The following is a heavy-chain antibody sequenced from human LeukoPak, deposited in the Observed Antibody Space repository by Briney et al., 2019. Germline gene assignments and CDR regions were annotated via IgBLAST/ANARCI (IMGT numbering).Heavy chain of an antibody. CDR1: GASISSGGYY. CDR2: IYYSGST. Sequence: TSQTLSLTCTVSGASISSGGYYWSWIRQHPGKGLEWIGYIYYSGSTYYNPSLKSRVTISVDTSKNQFSLQLSSVTAADTAVYYGARVGGFGYDILTGYYKWAFDIWGQGAMVTVSS. J-gene: IGHJ3*02. D-gene: IGHD3-9*01. CDR3: ARVGGFGYDILTGYYKWAFDI. V-gene: IGHV4-31*03.